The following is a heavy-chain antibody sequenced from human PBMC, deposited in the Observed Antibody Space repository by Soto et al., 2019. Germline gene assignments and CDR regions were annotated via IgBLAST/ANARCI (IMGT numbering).Heavy chain of an antibody. V-gene: IGHV6-1*01. CDR2: TYYRSTWYF. Sequence: SQTLSLTCAISGDSLFNNDASWNWIRQSPSRGLEWLGRTYYRSTWYFDSALSVRGRITVNPDTSNNQFSLHLNSVTLEDTAVYYCARWNSGVPVSLINYWGQGTPVTVSS. CDR1: GDSLFNNDAS. J-gene: IGHJ4*02. CDR3: ARWNSGVPVSLINY. D-gene: IGHD1-26*01.